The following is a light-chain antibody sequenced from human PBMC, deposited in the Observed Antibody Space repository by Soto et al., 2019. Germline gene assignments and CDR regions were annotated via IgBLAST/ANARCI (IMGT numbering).Light chain of an antibody. CDR2: EVS. CDR1: SSDVGGYNY. V-gene: IGLV2-14*01. Sequence: QSALTQPASVSASPGQSITISCTGTSSDVGGYNYVSWYQQHPGKAPKLMIYEVSNRPSGVSNRFSGSKSGNTASLTISGLQAEDEADYYCSSYTSRSTWVFGGGTKLTVL. CDR3: SSYTSRSTWV. J-gene: IGLJ3*02.